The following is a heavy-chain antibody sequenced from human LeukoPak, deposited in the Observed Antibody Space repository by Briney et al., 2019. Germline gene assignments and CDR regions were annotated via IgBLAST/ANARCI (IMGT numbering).Heavy chain of an antibody. J-gene: IGHJ4*02. CDR2: ITVDSKYK. V-gene: IGHV3-21*01. D-gene: IGHD7-27*01. CDR1: GFTFSSYS. CDR3: ARDRNWGSEY. Sequence: GGSLRLPCAASGFTFSSYSMNWVRQAPGRGPEWVSSITVDSKYKYYADSVKGRFTISRHNAKVSLYLQMSSLRAEDTAVSYCARDRNWGSEYWGQGTLVTVSS.